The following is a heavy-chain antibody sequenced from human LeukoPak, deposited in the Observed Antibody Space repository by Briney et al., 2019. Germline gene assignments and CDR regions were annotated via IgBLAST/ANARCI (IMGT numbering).Heavy chain of an antibody. J-gene: IGHJ4*02. CDR1: GFTFSSYG. CDR2: ISDSGSDT. Sequence: PGGSLRLSCAVSGFTFSSYGMSWVRQAPGKGLEWVSAISDSGSDTYYADSVKGRFTISKDNSKNTLYLQMNSLRADDTAVYYCAKRVPYGSSSVYFDSWGQGTLVSVSS. CDR3: AKRVPYGSSSVYFDS. V-gene: IGHV3-23*01. D-gene: IGHD6-6*01.